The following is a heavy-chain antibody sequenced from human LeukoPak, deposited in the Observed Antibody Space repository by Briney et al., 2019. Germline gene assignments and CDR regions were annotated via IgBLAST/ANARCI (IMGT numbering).Heavy chain of an antibody. CDR1: GGSISSYY. J-gene: IGHJ4*02. V-gene: IGHV4-59*08. CDR3: ASSEPAGPSYFDY. D-gene: IGHD1-14*01. Sequence: SETLSLTCTVSGGSISSYYWSWVRQPPGKGLEWIGYIYYSGSTNYNPSLKSRVTISVDTSKNQFSLKLSSVTAADTAVYYCASSEPAGPSYFDYWGQGTLVTVSS. CDR2: IYYSGST.